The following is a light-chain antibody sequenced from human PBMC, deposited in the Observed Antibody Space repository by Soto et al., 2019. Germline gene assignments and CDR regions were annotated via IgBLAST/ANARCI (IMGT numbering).Light chain of an antibody. CDR2: GAS. J-gene: IGKJ5*01. CDR1: QNVRTF. CDR3: QQYGSSPST. V-gene: IGKV3-20*01. Sequence: EVVLTQSPATLSLSPGERATLSCRASQNVRTFLDWYQQKPGQAPRLLIYGASSRATGIPDRFSGSGSGTDFTLTISRLEPEDFAVYYCQQYGSSPSTFGQGTRLEIK.